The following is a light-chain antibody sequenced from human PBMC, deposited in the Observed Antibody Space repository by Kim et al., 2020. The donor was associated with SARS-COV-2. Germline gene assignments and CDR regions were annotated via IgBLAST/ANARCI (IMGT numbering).Light chain of an antibody. J-gene: IGKJ1*01. Sequence: DIQMTQSPSTLSASVGDRVTITCRASQSISTWLAWYQQKPGKAPKVLIYKASSLESGVPSRFSGSGSGTDFTLTISSLQPDDFATYYCQQYNSYSTFGQGTKVDIK. CDR2: KAS. CDR3: QQYNSYST. V-gene: IGKV1-5*03. CDR1: QSISTW.